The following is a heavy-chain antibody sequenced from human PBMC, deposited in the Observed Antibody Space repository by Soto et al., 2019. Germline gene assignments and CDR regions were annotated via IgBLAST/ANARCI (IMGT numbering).Heavy chain of an antibody. D-gene: IGHD2-15*01. CDR2: INAGNGNT. J-gene: IGHJ6*02. CDR3: ARGVIAATFHYYYGMDV. V-gene: IGHV1-3*01. Sequence: GASVKVSCKASGYTFTSYAMHWVRQAPGQRLEWMGWINAGNGNTKYSQKFQGRVTITRDTSASTAYMELSSLRSEDTAVYYCARGVIAATFHYYYGMDVWGQGTTVTVSS. CDR1: GYTFTSYA.